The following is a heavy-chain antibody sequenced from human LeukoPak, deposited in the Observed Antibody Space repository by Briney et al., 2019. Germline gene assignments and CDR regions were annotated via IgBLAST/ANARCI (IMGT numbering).Heavy chain of an antibody. CDR2: FDPEDGET. D-gene: IGHD5-18*01. CDR3: ATGLGLWAFDY. Sequence: AASVNVSCTVSGYTLTELSMHRVRQAPGKGLEWMGGFDPEDGETIYAQKFQGRVTMTEDTSTDTAYMELSSLRSEDTAVYYCATGLGLWAFDYWGQGTLVTVSS. CDR1: GYTLTELS. J-gene: IGHJ4*02. V-gene: IGHV1-24*01.